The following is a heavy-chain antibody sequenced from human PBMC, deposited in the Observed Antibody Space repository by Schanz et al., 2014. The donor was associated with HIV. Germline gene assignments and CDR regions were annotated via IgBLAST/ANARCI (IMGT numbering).Heavy chain of an antibody. CDR3: AKGIMGATEYYYGMDV. CDR2: ISWNRGRL. D-gene: IGHD1-26*01. CDR1: GFSLEEYA. J-gene: IGHJ6*02. V-gene: IGHV3-9*01. Sequence: EVQLMESGGGLVQPGRSLRLSCAASGFSLEEYAMHWVRQAPGKGLEWVSGISWNRGRLGYGDAVKGRFTVSRDNANNFLYLQMNDLRVEDTAVYYCAKGIMGATEYYYGMDVWGQGTTVIVSS.